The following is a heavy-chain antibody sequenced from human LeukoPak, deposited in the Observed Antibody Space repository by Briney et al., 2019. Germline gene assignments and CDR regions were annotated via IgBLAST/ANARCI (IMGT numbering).Heavy chain of an antibody. J-gene: IGHJ4*02. V-gene: IGHV3-30*18. CDR2: ISYDGSNK. CDR1: GFTFSSYG. CDR3: AKELGNFDY. D-gene: IGHD7-27*01. Sequence: PGGFLRLSCAASGFTFSSYGMHWVRQAPGKGLEWVAVISYDGSNKYYADSVKGRFTISRDNSKNTLYLQMNSLRAEDTAVYYCAKELGNFDYWGQGTLVTVSS.